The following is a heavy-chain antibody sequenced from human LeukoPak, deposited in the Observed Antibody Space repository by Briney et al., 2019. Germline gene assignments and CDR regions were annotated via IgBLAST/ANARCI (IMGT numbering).Heavy chain of an antibody. D-gene: IGHD1-14*01. V-gene: IGHV5-51*01. J-gene: IGHJ4*02. CDR2: NYPGDCET. Sequence: VESLKISCKGSGYNFTRYWIGWVRQMPGKGLEWMGINYPGDCETRYSPSFQDQVTISGDKSISTAYLQWSSLKASDTTMYYCARGGITRSAPFDYWGEGALVTVS. CDR3: ARGGITRSAPFDY. CDR1: GYNFTRYW.